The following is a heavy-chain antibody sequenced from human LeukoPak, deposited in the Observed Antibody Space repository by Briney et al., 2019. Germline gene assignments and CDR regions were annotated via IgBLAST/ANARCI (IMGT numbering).Heavy chain of an antibody. CDR1: GFSFSEYA. CDR3: ATGKIFGVIIMGNLFEH. V-gene: IGHV3-23*01. Sequence: GGSLRLSCAASGFSFSEYAMTWVRRAPGKGLEWVSLISYSGDTTHHADSVKGRFSISRDNSKNTFSLEMNNLRAEDTGIYYCATGKIFGVIIMGNLFEHWGQGSLVTVSS. CDR2: ISYSGDTT. D-gene: IGHD3-3*01. J-gene: IGHJ4*02.